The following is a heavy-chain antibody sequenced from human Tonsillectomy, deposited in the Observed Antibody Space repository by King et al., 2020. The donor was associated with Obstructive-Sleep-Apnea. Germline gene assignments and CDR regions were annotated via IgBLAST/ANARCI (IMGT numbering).Heavy chain of an antibody. J-gene: IGHJ2*01. Sequence: VQLQESGPGLVKPSQTLSLTCTVSGGSINSGGYSWSWIRQHPGKGLEWIGYIYYSGSTYYNPSLKSRVTISVDTSKNQFSLKLSSVTAADTAVYYCARVVPPPGDSDLWGRGTLVTVSS. CDR2: IYYSGST. D-gene: IGHD4-17*01. V-gene: IGHV4-31*03. CDR3: ARVVPPPGDSDL. CDR1: GGSINSGGYS.